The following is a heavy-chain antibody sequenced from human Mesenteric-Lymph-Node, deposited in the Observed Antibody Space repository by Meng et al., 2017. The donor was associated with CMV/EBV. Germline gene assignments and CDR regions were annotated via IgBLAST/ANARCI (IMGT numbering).Heavy chain of an antibody. J-gene: IGHJ3*01. V-gene: IGHV3-7*01. CDR2: INQDGGEN. CDR3: AAYTKEALDV. CDR1: RFTFSNYW. Sequence: GGSLRLSCGASRFTFSNYWMSWVSQAPGKGLEWVVNINQDGGENYYVDSVKGRFTISRDNAKNSLYLQMNSLRAEDTAVYYCAAYTKEALDVWGQGTMVTVSS. D-gene: IGHD2-21*01.